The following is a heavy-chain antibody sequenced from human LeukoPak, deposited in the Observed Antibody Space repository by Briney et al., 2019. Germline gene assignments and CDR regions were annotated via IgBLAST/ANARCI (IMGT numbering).Heavy chain of an antibody. V-gene: IGHV4-4*07. D-gene: IGHD2-8*02. CDR2: IYRSGST. Sequence: SETLSLTCTVSGGSISSYYWSWIRQPAGKRLEWIGHIYRSGSTNYNPSLKSRVTISVDTSKNQFSLKLSSVTAADTAVYYCAARSTEGYYYYMDVWGKGTTVTISS. J-gene: IGHJ6*03. CDR3: AARSTEGYYYYMDV. CDR1: GGSISSYY.